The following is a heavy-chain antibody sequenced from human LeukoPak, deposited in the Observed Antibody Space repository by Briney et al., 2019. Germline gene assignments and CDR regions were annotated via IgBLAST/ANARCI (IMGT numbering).Heavy chain of an antibody. D-gene: IGHD2-8*01. CDR3: AKDVRRCNGACT. CDR1: GLTISHNC. Sequence: GGSLRLSCVASGLTISHNCMSWVRQAPGKGLEWVSGISASGGDTFYADSVKGRFTISRDNSKNTLSLQMNSLRVEDTAIYYCAKDVRRCNGACTWGQGTLVTVSS. CDR2: ISASGGDT. J-gene: IGHJ5*02. V-gene: IGHV3-23*01.